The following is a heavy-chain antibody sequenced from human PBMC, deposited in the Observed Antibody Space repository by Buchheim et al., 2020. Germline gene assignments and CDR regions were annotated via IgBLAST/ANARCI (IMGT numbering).Heavy chain of an antibody. V-gene: IGHV3-30*03. CDR3: ARRRDGYRD. CDR1: GFTLSGYD. D-gene: IGHD5-24*01. Sequence: QVQLVESGGGVVQPGRSLRLSCAASGFTLSGYDMHWVRQAPGKGLEWVAIISYDGSDKYYADSVKGRFTISRDNSKNTLYLQMSSLRAEDTAVYYCARRRDGYRDWGQGTL. J-gene: IGHJ4*02. CDR2: ISYDGSDK.